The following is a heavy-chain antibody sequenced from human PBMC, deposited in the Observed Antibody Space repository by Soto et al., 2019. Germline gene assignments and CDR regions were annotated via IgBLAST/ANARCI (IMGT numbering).Heavy chain of an antibody. V-gene: IGHV3-73*01. J-gene: IGHJ6*02. CDR2: IRSKANSYAT. CDR3: TRLDWNLNYYYGMDV. Sequence: PGGSLRLSCAASGFTFSGSAVHWVRQASGKGLEWVGRIRSKANSYATAYAASVKGRFTISRDDSKNTAYLQMNSLKTEDTAVYYCTRLDWNLNYYYGMDVWGQGTTVTVSS. D-gene: IGHD1-7*01. CDR1: GFTFSGSA.